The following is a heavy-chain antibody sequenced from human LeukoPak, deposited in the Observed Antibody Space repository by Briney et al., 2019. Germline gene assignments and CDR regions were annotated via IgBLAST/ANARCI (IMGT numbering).Heavy chain of an antibody. CDR1: GFTFSSYG. CDR3: LSYGSGSFDY. V-gene: IGHV3-30*03. Sequence: GGSLRLSCAASGFTFSSYGMHWVRQAPGKGLEWVAVISYDGSNKYYADSVKGRFTISRDNSKNTLYLQMNSLRAEDTAVYYCLSYGSGSFDYWGQGTLVTVSS. CDR2: ISYDGSNK. J-gene: IGHJ4*02. D-gene: IGHD3-10*01.